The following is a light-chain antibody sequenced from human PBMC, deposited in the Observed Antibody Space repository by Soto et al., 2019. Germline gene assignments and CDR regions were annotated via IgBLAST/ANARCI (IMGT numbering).Light chain of an antibody. CDR1: SSNIGSNF. CDR3: QSYDSSLSAYVV. J-gene: IGLJ2*01. Sequence: QSVLTQPPSASGPPGQRVTISCSGGSSNIGSNFVYWYQQLPGTAPKLLIYDNDQRPSGVPDRISGSKSGTSASLAITGLQAEDEADYYCQSYDSSLSAYVVFGGGTKLTVL. V-gene: IGLV1-47*02. CDR2: DND.